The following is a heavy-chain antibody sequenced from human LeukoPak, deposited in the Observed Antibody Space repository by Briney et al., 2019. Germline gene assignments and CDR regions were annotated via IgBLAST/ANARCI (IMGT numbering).Heavy chain of an antibody. Sequence: PGGSLRLSCAASGFTFSSYGMHWVRQAPGKGLEWVAVIWYDGSNKYYADSVKGRFTISRDNSKNTLYLQMNSLRAEDTAVYYCARDEGKLLWFGESFIDYWGQGTLVTVSS. V-gene: IGHV3-33*01. CDR1: GFTFSSYG. J-gene: IGHJ4*02. CDR2: IWYDGSNK. D-gene: IGHD3-10*01. CDR3: ARDEGKLLWFGESFIDY.